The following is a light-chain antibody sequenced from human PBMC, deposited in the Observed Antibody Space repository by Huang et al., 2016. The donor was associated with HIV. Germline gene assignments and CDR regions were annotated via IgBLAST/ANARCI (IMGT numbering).Light chain of an antibody. V-gene: IGKV3-20*01. CDR1: QRVSSSY. J-gene: IGKJ1*01. Sequence: EIVLTQSPGTLSLSPGERATLSCRASQRVSSSYLAWYQQKPGQAPRLLIDGASSRATGIPDRFSGSGSGTDFTLTISRLEPEDFAVYYCQQYGSSPPRTFGQGTKVEIK. CDR3: QQYGSSPPRT. CDR2: GAS.